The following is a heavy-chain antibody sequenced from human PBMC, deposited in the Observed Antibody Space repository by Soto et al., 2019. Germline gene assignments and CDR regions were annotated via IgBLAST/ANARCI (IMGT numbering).Heavy chain of an antibody. V-gene: IGHV4-39*01. CDR1: GGSISSSSYY. CDR3: ASLLGARSPPWVPENWFDP. CDR2: IYYSGST. Sequence: QLQLQESGPGPVKPSETLSLTCTVSGGSISSSSYYWGWIRQPPGKGLEWIGSIYYSGSTYYNPSLKSRVPISVDTSKNQFSLKLSSVTAADTAVYYCASLLGARSPPWVPENWFDPWGQGTLVTVSS. J-gene: IGHJ5*02. D-gene: IGHD3-10*01.